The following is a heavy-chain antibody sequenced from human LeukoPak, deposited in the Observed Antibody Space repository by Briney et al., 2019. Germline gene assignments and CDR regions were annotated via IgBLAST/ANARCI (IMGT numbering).Heavy chain of an antibody. Sequence: SVKVSCKASGGTFSSYAISWVRQAPGQGLEWMGGITPIFGTANYAQKFQGRVTITTDEYTSTAYMELSSLRSEDTAVYYCARDSSGGSMYYFDYWGQGTLVTVSS. D-gene: IGHD2-15*01. J-gene: IGHJ4*02. CDR1: GGTFSSYA. CDR2: ITPIFGTA. CDR3: ARDSSGGSMYYFDY. V-gene: IGHV1-69*05.